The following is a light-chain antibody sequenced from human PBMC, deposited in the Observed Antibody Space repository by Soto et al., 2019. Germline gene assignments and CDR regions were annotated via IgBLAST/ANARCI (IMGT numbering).Light chain of an antibody. V-gene: IGLV2-23*02. CDR2: EVS. J-gene: IGLJ2*01. CDR3: CSYAGSRAVV. CDR1: SSDVGSYNL. Sequence: QSVLTQPASVSGSPGQSITISCTGTSSDVGSYNLVSWYQQHPGKAPKLMIYEVSKRPSGVSNRVSGSKSGNTASLTISGLQAEDEADYYCCSYAGSRAVVFGGGTKLTVL.